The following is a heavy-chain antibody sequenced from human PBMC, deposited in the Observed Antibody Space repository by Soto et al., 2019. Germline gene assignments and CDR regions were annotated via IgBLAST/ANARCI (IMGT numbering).Heavy chain of an antibody. CDR3: ARDRITMVRGAYYYYGMDV. Sequence: QVQLVQSGAEVKKPGASVKVSCKASGYTFTSYDINWVRQATGQGLEWMGWMNPNSGNTGYAQKFQGRVTMTRNTSISTAYMELSSLRSEYTAVYYCARDRITMVRGAYYYYGMDVWGQGTTVTVSS. V-gene: IGHV1-8*01. CDR2: MNPNSGNT. D-gene: IGHD3-10*01. CDR1: GYTFTSYD. J-gene: IGHJ6*02.